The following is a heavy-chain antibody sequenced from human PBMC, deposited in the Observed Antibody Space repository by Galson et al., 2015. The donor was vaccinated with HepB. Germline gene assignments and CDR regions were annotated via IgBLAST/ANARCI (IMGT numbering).Heavy chain of an antibody. CDR2: ISIRGAGT. D-gene: IGHD2-8*01. V-gene: IGHV3-64D*06. J-gene: IGHJ4*02. CDR1: GFTFSNYY. Sequence: SLRLSCAASGFTFSNYYMNWVRQAPGKGLEYVSAISIRGAGTYYANSVKGRFTIARDDTRNTIYLQMSFRRTEDTAVYYCVKVKGPCADGVCYCDFWGEATLVTVSS. CDR3: VKVKGPCADGVCYCDF.